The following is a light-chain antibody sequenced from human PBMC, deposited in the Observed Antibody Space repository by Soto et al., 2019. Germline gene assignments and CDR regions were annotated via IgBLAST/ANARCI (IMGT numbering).Light chain of an antibody. Sequence: DIQMTQSPASLSASVGDRVTITCRASQSISSYLNWYQQKLGKAPKLLIYAASSLQSGVPSRFSGSGSGTDFTLTISSLQPEDFATYYCQQSHSTPRTFGQGTKVDIK. CDR1: QSISSY. CDR3: QQSHSTPRT. CDR2: AAS. V-gene: IGKV1-39*01. J-gene: IGKJ1*01.